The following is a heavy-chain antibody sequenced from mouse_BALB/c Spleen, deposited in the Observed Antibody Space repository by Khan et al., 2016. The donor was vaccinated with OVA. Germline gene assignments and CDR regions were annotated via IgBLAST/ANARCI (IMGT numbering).Heavy chain of an antibody. D-gene: IGHD1-1*01. CDR3: ARGGYGSFGI. CDR2: INPSNDYS. V-gene: IGHV1-4*01. CDR1: GYIFTNYM. Sequence: QVQLKQSGAELARPGASVKMSCKASGYIFTNYMMHWVKQRPGQGLEWIGDINPSNDYSNYNQNFKDKATLTADKSSSTAYMQMSSLTSEDSAVYYCARGGYGSFGIWGQGTLVTVSA. J-gene: IGHJ3*01.